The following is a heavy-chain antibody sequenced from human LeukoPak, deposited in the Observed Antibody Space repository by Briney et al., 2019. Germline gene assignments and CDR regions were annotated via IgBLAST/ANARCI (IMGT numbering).Heavy chain of an antibody. J-gene: IGHJ4*02. D-gene: IGHD3-3*01. CDR3: ARLHDDFWSGSDY. CDR2: ISSSSSYI. V-gene: IGHV3-21*01. CDR1: GFTFSSYS. Sequence: GGSLRLSCEASGFTFSSYSMNWVRQAPGKGLEWVSAISSSSSYIYYADSVKGRFTISRDNAKNSLYLQMNSLRAEDTAVYYCARLHDDFWSGSDYWGQGTLVTVSS.